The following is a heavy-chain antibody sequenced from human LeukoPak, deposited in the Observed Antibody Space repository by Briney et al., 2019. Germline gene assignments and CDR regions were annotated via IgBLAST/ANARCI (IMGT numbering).Heavy chain of an antibody. V-gene: IGHV4-39*02. CDR2: IYYSGST. D-gene: IGHD4-17*01. J-gene: IGHJ4*02. CDR3: AKDIYGDYGGLDY. Sequence: PSETLSLTCTVSGGSISSSSYYWGWIRQPPGKGLEWIGSIYYSGSTYYNPSLKSRVTISVDTSKNQFSLKLSSVTAADTAVYYCAKDIYGDYGGLDYWGQGTLVTVSS. CDR1: GGSISSSSYY.